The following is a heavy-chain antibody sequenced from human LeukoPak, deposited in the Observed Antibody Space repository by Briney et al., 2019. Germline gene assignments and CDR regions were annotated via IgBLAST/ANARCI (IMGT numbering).Heavy chain of an antibody. D-gene: IGHD1-26*01. J-gene: IGHJ4*02. Sequence: SETLSLTCTVSGGSISSGGYYWSWIRQHPGKGLEWIGYTYYSGSTYYNPSLKSRVTISVDTSKNQFSLKLSSVTAADTAVYCCARADSGSSFDYWGQGTLVTVSS. CDR3: ARADSGSSFDY. V-gene: IGHV4-31*03. CDR2: TYYSGST. CDR1: GGSISSGGYY.